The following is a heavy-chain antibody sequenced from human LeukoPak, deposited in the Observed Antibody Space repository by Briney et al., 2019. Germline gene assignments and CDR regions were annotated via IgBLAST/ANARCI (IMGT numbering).Heavy chain of an antibody. CDR3: ARAGADKWELRGGTYFDY. CDR2: ISYDGSNK. Sequence: GGSLRLSCAASGFTFSSYGMHWVRQAPGKGLEWVAVISYDGSNKYYADSVKGRFTISRDNSKNTLYLQMNSLRAEDTAVYYCARAGADKWELRGGTYFDYWGQGTLVTVSS. V-gene: IGHV3-30*03. D-gene: IGHD1-26*01. CDR1: GFTFSSYG. J-gene: IGHJ4*02.